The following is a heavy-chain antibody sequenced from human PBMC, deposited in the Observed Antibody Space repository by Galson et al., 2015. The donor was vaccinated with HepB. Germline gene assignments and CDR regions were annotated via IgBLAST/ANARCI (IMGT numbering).Heavy chain of an antibody. D-gene: IGHD7-27*01. CDR2: IIGVFGAP. CDR3: AKESLGISV. J-gene: IGHJ4*02. CDR1: RGTFSSYD. V-gene: IGHV1-69*13. Sequence: SVKVSCKASRGTFSSYDITWVRQSPGQGLEWMGGIIGVFGAPSYAQRFQGRVTLTADESTNTAYMELTSLRSDDTAVYYCAKESLGISVWGQGALVTVSS.